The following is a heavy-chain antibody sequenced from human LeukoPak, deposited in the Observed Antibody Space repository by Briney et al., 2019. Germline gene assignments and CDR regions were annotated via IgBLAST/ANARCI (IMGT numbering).Heavy chain of an antibody. CDR1: GYTFTGYY. CDR3: ARVLAAAGKGMDV. V-gene: IGHV1-2*02. CDR2: INPNSGGT. D-gene: IGHD6-13*01. J-gene: IGHJ6*02. Sequence: ASGKVSCKASGYTFTGYYMHWVRQAPGQGLEWMGWINPNSGGTNYAQKFQGRVTMTRDTSISTAYMELSRLRSDGTAVYYCARVLAAAGKGMDVWGQGITVTVSS.